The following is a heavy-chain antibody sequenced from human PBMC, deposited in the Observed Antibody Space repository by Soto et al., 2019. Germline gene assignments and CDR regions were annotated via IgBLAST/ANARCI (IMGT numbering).Heavy chain of an antibody. CDR2: IKTDGTVT. CDR1: GFTFSSYW. Sequence: PGGSLRLSCAASGFTFSSYWMHWVRQDAGKGLLWVSSIKTDGTVTQYADSVKGRFTVSRDNAKNTLYLQMNSLRAEDTAVYYCAKDLSWGQCDYWGQGALLTVSS. D-gene: IGHD3-16*01. J-gene: IGHJ4*02. CDR3: AKDLSWGQCDY. V-gene: IGHV3-74*03.